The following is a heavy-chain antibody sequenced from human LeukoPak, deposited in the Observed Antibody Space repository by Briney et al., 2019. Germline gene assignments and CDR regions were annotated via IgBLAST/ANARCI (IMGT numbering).Heavy chain of an antibody. CDR2: LYADGGA. J-gene: IGHJ4*02. CDR3: ARGRGGYAHFDY. V-gene: IGHV3-53*01. Sequence: AGGSLRLSCAASGFIVSSSYMSWVRQVPGKGLQWVSSLYADGGAYYADSVKGRFTVSRDNSKNTLYLDMNSLRAEDTAVYYCARGRGGYAHFDYWGQGTLVTVSS. CDR1: GFIVSSSY. D-gene: IGHD5-12*01.